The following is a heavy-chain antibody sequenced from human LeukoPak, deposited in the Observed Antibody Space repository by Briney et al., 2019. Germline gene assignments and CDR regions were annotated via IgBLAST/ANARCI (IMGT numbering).Heavy chain of an antibody. CDR2: IIPIFGTA. V-gene: IGHV1-69*13. Sequence: SVKVSCKASGGTFSSYAISWVRQAPGQGLEWMGGIIPIFGTANYAQKFQGRVTITADESTSTAYMELSSLRSEDTAVYYCARDGYSSSSGTHYYYYYGMDVWGQGTTVTVSS. J-gene: IGHJ6*02. CDR3: ARDGYSSSSGTHYYYYYGMDV. CDR1: GGTFSSYA. D-gene: IGHD6-6*01.